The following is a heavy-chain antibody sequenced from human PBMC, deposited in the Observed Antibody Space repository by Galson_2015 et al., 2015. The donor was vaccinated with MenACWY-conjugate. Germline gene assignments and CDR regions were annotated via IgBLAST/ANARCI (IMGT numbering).Heavy chain of an antibody. V-gene: IGHV2-5*02. CDR2: IYWDDDK. CDR1: GFSVSTSGVG. CDR3: ARINVWFGDFPGRAYDY. D-gene: IGHD3-10*01. J-gene: IGHJ4*02. Sequence: PALVKPTQTLTLTCTLSGFSVSTSGVGVGWIRQPPGKALEWLALIYWDDDKRYNPSLNYRLSITKDTSKNQVVLTMNNMDPVDTGTYYCARINVWFGDFPGRAYDYWGQGTLVTVAS.